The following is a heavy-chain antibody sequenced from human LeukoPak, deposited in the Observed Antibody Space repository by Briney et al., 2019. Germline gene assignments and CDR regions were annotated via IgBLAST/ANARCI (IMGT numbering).Heavy chain of an antibody. V-gene: IGHV3-23*01. CDR1: GFTFNTYP. J-gene: IGHJ3*02. CDR3: AKDRTGTTRMMSGGAFDI. Sequence: PGGSLRLSCVVSGFTFNTYPMTWVRQAPGKGLEWVSAISPTGSNTYYADSVKGRFTISRDNSKNTLYLQMNSLRAEDTAVYYCAKDRTGTTRMMSGGAFDIWGQGTMVTVSS. CDR2: ISPTGSNT. D-gene: IGHD1-1*01.